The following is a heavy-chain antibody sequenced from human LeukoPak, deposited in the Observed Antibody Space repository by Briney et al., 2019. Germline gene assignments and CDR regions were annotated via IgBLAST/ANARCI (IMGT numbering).Heavy chain of an antibody. CDR1: GGSISSGGYY. J-gene: IGHJ4*02. Sequence: TLSLTCTVSGGSISSGGYYWSWIRQHPGKGLEWIGYIYYSGSTYYNPSLKSRVTISVDTSKNQFSLKLSAVTAADTAVYYCARARNNYYDSSGYILWGQGTLVTVSS. V-gene: IGHV4-31*03. CDR3: ARARNNYYDSSGYIL. D-gene: IGHD3-22*01. CDR2: IYYSGST.